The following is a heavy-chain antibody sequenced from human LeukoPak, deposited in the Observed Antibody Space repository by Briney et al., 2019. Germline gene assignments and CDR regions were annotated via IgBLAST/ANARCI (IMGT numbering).Heavy chain of an antibody. CDR1: GYSISSGYY. V-gene: IGHV4-38-2*01. Sequence: PSETLSLTCAVAGYSISSGYYWGWIRQPPGKGLEWIGDIYLSGSAYYNSSLKSRVTISVDTSKNQFSLKLSSVTAADTGVYYCARGWHDSSGYYSDHWGQGTLVTVSS. D-gene: IGHD3-22*01. CDR2: IYLSGSA. CDR3: ARGWHDSSGYYSDH. J-gene: IGHJ4*02.